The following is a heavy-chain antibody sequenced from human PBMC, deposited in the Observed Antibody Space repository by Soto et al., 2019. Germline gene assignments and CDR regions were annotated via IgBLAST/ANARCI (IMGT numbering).Heavy chain of an antibody. Sequence: QVQMVQSGAEVKQPGSSVKVSCRPSGGSFTMYGISWVRQAPGQGLEWMCGIIPRFGSPNYAQNFPGRVIISSHETASKGYMELSSLRIEHKAIYYCARDRIAAALVNDYGIEVRGQGTKVGVAS. V-gene: IGHV1-69*01. CDR1: GGSFTMYG. CDR2: IIPRFGSP. J-gene: IGHJ6*01. D-gene: IGHD6-25*01. CDR3: ARDRIAAALVNDYGIEV.